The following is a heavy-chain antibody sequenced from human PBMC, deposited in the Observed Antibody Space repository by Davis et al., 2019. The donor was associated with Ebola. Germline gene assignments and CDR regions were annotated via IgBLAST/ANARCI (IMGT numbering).Heavy chain of an antibody. V-gene: IGHV1-69*08. CDR1: GYTFIDNY. CDR2: IIPVVDTK. J-gene: IGHJ5*02. CDR3: ARGKWFDP. Sequence: SVKVSCKASGYTFIDNYMHWVRQAPGQGLEWMGRIIPVVDTKDYAQKFQGRVTLTADKATNTAYMELSGLRFDDTAVYYCARGKWFDPWGQGTLVSVTS.